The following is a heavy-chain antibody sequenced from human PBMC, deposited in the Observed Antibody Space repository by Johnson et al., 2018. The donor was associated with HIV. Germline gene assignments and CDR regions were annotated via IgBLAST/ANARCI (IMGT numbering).Heavy chain of an antibody. D-gene: IGHD1-26*01. J-gene: IGHJ3*02. Sequence: VQLVESGGGLVQPGRSLRLSCAASGFTFDDYAMHWVRQAPGKGLEWVSGISWNSGSIGYADSVKGRFTISRDNSKNTLYLQMNSLRAEDTAVYYCARDLGPGDYSGSYSDAFDIWGQGTMVTVSS. CDR3: ARDLGPGDYSGSYSDAFDI. CDR1: GFTFDDYA. CDR2: ISWNSGSI. V-gene: IGHV3-9*01.